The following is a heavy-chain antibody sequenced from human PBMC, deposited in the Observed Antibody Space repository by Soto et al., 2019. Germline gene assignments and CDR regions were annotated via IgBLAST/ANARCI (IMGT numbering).Heavy chain of an antibody. D-gene: IGHD6-13*01. V-gene: IGHV4-34*01. CDR3: ARGRRVYSSSWYNWFDP. Sequence: SETLSLTCAVYGGSFSGYYWSWIRQPPGKGLEWIGEINHSGSTNYSPSLKSRVTISVDTSKNQFSLKLSSVTAADTAVYYCARGRRVYSSSWYNWFDPWGQGTLVTVS. J-gene: IGHJ5*02. CDR2: INHSGST. CDR1: GGSFSGYY.